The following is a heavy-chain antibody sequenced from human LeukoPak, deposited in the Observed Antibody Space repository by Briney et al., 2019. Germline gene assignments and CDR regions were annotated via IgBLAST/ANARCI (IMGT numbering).Heavy chain of an antibody. CDR2: INPNSGGT. CDR3: ARVSYDILTGYSFDP. V-gene: IGHV1-2*02. CDR1: GYTFTGYY. D-gene: IGHD3-9*01. Sequence: SVKVSCKASGYTFTGYYMHWVRQAPGQGLEWMGWINPNSGGTNYAQKFQGRVTMTRDTSISTAYMELSRLRSDDTAVYYCARVSYDILTGYSFDPWGQGTLVTVSS. J-gene: IGHJ5*02.